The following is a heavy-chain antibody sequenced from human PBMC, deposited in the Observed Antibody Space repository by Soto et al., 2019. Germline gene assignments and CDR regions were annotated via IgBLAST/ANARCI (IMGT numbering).Heavy chain of an antibody. V-gene: IGHV2-5*02. CDR3: AHRPRGYAYYFDY. Sequence: QITLKESGPTLVKPTQTLTLTCTFSGFSLRTRGVAVGWFRQPPGKALEWLALIYWDEDKWYSPSLKSRLTIADDTSKNQVVLTMTNVDPVDTATYYCAHRPRGYAYYFDYWGQGILGTVSS. D-gene: IGHD5-12*01. CDR1: GFSLRTRGVA. CDR2: IYWDEDK. J-gene: IGHJ4*02.